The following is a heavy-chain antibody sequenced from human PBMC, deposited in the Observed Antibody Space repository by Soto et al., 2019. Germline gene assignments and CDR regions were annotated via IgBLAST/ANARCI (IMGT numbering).Heavy chain of an antibody. Sequence: PSETLSLTCAVYGGSFSGYYWSWIRQPPGKGLEWIGEINHSGSTNYNPSLKSRVTISVDTSKNQFSLKLSSVTAADTAVYYCARAKLLWFGELLRHYYYYGMDVWGQGTTVT. D-gene: IGHD3-10*01. CDR3: ARAKLLWFGELLRHYYYYGMDV. J-gene: IGHJ6*02. CDR2: INHSGST. CDR1: GGSFSGYY. V-gene: IGHV4-34*01.